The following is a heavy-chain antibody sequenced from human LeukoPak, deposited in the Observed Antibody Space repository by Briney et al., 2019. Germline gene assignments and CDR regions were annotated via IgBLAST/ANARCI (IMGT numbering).Heavy chain of an antibody. CDR3: AKDGGDTAMGSFDY. CDR1: GFTFSSYG. Sequence: PGGSLRLSCAASGFTFSSYGMHWVRQAPGKGLEWVAFIRYDGSNKYYADSVKGRFTISRDNSKNTLYLQMNSLRAEDTAVYYCAKDGGDTAMGSFDYWGQGTLVTVSS. D-gene: IGHD5-18*01. J-gene: IGHJ4*02. V-gene: IGHV3-30*02. CDR2: IRYDGSNK.